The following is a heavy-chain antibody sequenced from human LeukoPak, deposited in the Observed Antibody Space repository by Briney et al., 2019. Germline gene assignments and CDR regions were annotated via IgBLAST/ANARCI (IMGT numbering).Heavy chain of an antibody. V-gene: IGHV1-69*04. Sequence: GASVRVSCKASGGTFSSYAMSWVRQAPGQGLEWMGRIIPILGIANYAQKFQGRVTITADKSTSTAYMELSSLRSEDTAVYYCARASRRGYSPFDYWGQGTLVTVSS. J-gene: IGHJ4*02. D-gene: IGHD3-22*01. CDR2: IIPILGIA. CDR1: GGTFSSYA. CDR3: ARASRRGYSPFDY.